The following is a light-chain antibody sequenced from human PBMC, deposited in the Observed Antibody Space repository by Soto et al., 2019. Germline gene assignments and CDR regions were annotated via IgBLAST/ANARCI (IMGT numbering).Light chain of an antibody. J-gene: IGKJ1*01. V-gene: IGKV1-5*01. Sequence: DIHITPSSSTLPASVGDRVTITCRASQSISNWLAWYQQKPGTAPKDLIYHASNLQSGVPSRFSGSGSGTEFTLTIRSMQPDDFATYYCQQYNSYSFGQGTKVDI. CDR1: QSISNW. CDR3: QQYNSYS. CDR2: HAS.